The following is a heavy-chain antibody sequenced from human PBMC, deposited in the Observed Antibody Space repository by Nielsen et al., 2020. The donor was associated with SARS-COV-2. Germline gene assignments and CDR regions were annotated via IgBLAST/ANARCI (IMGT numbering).Heavy chain of an antibody. V-gene: IGHV4-34*01. D-gene: IGHD5-24*01. J-gene: IGHJ6*03. CDR2: INHSGST. Sequence: SETLSLTCAVYGGSFSGYYWSWIRQPPGKGLEWIGEINHSGSTNYNPSLKSRVTISVDTSRRQFSPKMTSLTAADTAVYYCARGRDGGIYAYLHHMDVWGEGTAVTVSS. CDR1: GGSFSGYY. CDR3: ARGRDGGIYAYLHHMDV.